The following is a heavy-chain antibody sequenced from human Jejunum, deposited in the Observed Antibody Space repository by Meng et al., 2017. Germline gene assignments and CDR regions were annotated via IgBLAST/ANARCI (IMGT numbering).Heavy chain of an antibody. CDR3: ARGDYYDSSDYYYTD. D-gene: IGHD3-22*01. J-gene: IGHJ4*02. CDR2: ISSRGSHI. V-gene: IGHV3-48*03. Sequence: GGSLRLSCEASGFKFSSYEMNWVRQAPGKGLESISYISSRGSHIYYAESVKGRFTISRDNAKNSLFLEMNSLRAEDTAVYYCARGDYYDSSDYYYTDWGQGTLVTVSS. CDR1: GFKFSSYE.